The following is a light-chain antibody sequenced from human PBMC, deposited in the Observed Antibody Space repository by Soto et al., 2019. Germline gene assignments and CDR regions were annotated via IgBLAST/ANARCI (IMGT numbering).Light chain of an antibody. J-gene: IGKJ2*03. Sequence: DIQMTQSPSTLSASVGDRVTITCRASQRISSWLAWYQQKPGKGTKLLIYKGSSLESVVPSRFSGSGSGTDFTLTISSLQPDDFATYSCQQYNSYPYGFGQGTKLEIK. CDR2: KGS. CDR1: QRISSW. V-gene: IGKV1-5*03. CDR3: QQYNSYPYG.